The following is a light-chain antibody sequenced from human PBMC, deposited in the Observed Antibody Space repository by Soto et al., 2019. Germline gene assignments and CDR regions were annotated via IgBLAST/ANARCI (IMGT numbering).Light chain of an antibody. CDR1: QGISSY. CDR3: QQYYSYPLT. V-gene: IGKV1-8*01. CDR2: AAS. J-gene: IGKJ4*01. Sequence: AIRMTQSPSSLSASTGDRVTITCRASQGISSYSAWYQQKPGKAPKLLIYAASTLQSGVPSRFSGSGSGTDFTLTISCPQSEDFATYYCQQYYSYPLTFGGGTKVDIK.